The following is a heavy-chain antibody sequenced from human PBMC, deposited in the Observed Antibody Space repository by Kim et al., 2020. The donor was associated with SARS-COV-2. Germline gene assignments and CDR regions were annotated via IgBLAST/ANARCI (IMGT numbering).Heavy chain of an antibody. CDR2: ISAYNGNT. CDR3: ARGGRYDFWSGHGTGIDY. D-gene: IGHD3-3*01. J-gene: IGHJ4*02. CDR1: GYTFTSYG. V-gene: IGHV1-18*01. Sequence: ASVKVSCKASGYTFTSYGISWVRQAPGQGLEWMGWISAYNGNTNYAQKLQGRVTMTTDTSTSTAYMELRSLRSDDTAVYYCARGGRYDFWSGHGTGIDYWGQGTLVTVSS.